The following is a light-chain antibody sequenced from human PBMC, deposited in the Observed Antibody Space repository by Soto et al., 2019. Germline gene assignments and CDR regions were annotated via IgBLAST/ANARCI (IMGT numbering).Light chain of an antibody. CDR3: SSYARNNVV. J-gene: IGLJ2*01. V-gene: IGLV2-8*01. Sequence: QSVLTQPPSASGSPGQSVTISCTGTSSDVGGYNYVSWYQQHPGKAPKLMIYEVSKRPSGVPDRFSGSKSGNTTSLTVSGLQAEDEADYYCSSYARNNVVFGGGTKLTV. CDR1: SSDVGGYNY. CDR2: EVS.